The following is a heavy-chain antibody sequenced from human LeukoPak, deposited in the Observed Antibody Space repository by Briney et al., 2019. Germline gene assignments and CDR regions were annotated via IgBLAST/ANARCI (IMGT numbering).Heavy chain of an antibody. Sequence: SQTLSLTCTVSGGSISSGGYYWSWIRQHPGKGLEWIGYIYYSGSTYYNPSLKSRVTISVDTSKNQFSLKLSSVTAADMAVYYCARETYYYGSGSHPFDYWGQGTLVTVSS. V-gene: IGHV4-31*03. D-gene: IGHD3-10*01. CDR1: GGSISSGGYY. CDR3: ARETYYYGSGSHPFDY. J-gene: IGHJ4*02. CDR2: IYYSGST.